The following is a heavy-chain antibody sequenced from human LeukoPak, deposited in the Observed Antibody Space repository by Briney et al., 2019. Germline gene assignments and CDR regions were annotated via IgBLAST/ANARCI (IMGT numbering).Heavy chain of an antibody. CDR2: ISAYNGNT. V-gene: IGHV1-18*01. CDR1: GYTLTSYG. J-gene: IGHJ6*02. Sequence: ASVKVSCKASGYTLTSYGISWVRQAPGQGLEWMGWISAYNGNTNYAQKLQGRVTMTTDTSTSTAYMELRSLRSDDTAVYYCARDRVAAAGLHYYYYGMDVWGQGTTVTVSS. D-gene: IGHD6-13*01. CDR3: ARDRVAAAGLHYYYYGMDV.